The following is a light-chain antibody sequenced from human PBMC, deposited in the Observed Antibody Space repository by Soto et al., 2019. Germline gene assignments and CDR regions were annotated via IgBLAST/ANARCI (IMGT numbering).Light chain of an antibody. CDR3: QQYDIWPFA. J-gene: IGKJ3*01. Sequence: MTTQSPGTLSVSPGERAILSCRVSQSVSVKVAWYQQRPGQAPRLLIYGASSRATGIPARFSGSGSGTEFALTISSLQSEDFAVYYCQQYDIWPFAFGPGTRVDV. CDR2: GAS. CDR1: QSVSVK. V-gene: IGKV3-15*01.